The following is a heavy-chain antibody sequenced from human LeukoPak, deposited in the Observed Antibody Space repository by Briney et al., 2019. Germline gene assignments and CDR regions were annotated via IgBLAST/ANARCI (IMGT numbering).Heavy chain of an antibody. V-gene: IGHV3-9*01. Sequence: GRSLRLSCAASGFTFDDYAMHWVRQAPGKGLEWVSGISWNSGSIGYADSVKGRFTISRDNAKNSLYLQMNSLRAEDTALYYCAKDIDLLGSWYTFGYWGQGTLVTVSS. CDR2: ISWNSGSI. CDR3: AKDIDLLGSWYTFGY. D-gene: IGHD6-13*01. CDR1: GFTFDDYA. J-gene: IGHJ4*02.